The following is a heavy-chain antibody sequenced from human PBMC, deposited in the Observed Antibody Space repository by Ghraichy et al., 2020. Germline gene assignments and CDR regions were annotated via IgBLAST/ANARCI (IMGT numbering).Heavy chain of an antibody. CDR3: AKRQLAQDFGEALDV. V-gene: IGHV3-23*01. CDR2: ISTGTYI. J-gene: IGHJ3*01. Sequence: LSLTCAGSGFTFSSYAMTWVRQAPGKGLEWVSSISTGTYIYYRESVKGRFTISRDTAASTVFLQMNSLRAEDTGIYYCAKRQLAQDFGEALDVWGQGTMVTVSS. CDR1: GFTFSSYA. D-gene: IGHD3-10*01.